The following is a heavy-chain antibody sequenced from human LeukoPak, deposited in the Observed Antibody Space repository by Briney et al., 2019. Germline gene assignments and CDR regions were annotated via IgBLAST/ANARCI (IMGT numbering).Heavy chain of an antibody. CDR3: ARVRGYSYGPYSYYYYGMDV. J-gene: IGHJ6*04. V-gene: IGHV3-7*03. CDR1: GFTFSSYW. Sequence: PGESLRLSCAASGFTFSSYWMSWVRQAPGKGLEWVANIKQDGSEKYYVDSVKGRFTISRDNAKNSLYLQMNSLRAEDTAVYYCARVRGYSYGPYSYYYYGMDVWGKGTTVTVSS. D-gene: IGHD5-18*01. CDR2: IKQDGSEK.